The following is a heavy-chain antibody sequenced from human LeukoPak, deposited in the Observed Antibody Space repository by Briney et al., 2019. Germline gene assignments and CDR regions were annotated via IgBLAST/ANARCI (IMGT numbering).Heavy chain of an antibody. Sequence: GGSLRLSCAASGFTFSSYSMNWVRQAPGKGLEWVSSISSSSSYIYYADSVKGRFTISRDNAKNSLYLQMNSLRAEDTAVYYCARGVSMMGSGTYSGYWGQGTLVTVSS. D-gene: IGHD3-10*01. CDR3: ARGVSMMGSGTYSGY. V-gene: IGHV3-21*01. J-gene: IGHJ4*02. CDR2: ISSSSSYI. CDR1: GFTFSSYS.